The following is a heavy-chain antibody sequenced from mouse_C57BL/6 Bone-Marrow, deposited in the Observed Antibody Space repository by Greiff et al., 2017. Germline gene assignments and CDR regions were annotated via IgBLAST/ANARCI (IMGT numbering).Heavy chain of an antibody. V-gene: IGHV1-58*01. CDR1: GYTFTSYC. CDR2: IYIGNGYT. J-gene: IGHJ4*01. CDR3: ARESYYSNYYYAMDY. Sequence: EVQLQQSGAELVRPGSSVKMSCKTSGYTFTSYCIKWVKQRPGQGLEWIGYIYIGNGYTEYNQKFKGKATLTSDTSSSTAYMQLSSLTSEDSAIYFCARESYYSNYYYAMDYWGQGTSDTVYS. D-gene: IGHD2-5*01.